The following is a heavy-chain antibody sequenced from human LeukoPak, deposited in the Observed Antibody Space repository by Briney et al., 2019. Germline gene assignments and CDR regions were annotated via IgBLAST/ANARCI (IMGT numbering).Heavy chain of an antibody. CDR2: MNPNSGNT. J-gene: IGHJ4*02. D-gene: IGHD6-6*01. Sequence: ASVKVSCKASGYTFTSNDINWVRQATGQGLEWMGWMNPNSGNTGYAQKFQGRVTMTRNTSISTAYMELSSLRSEDTAVYYCARTIAARRPLTYYFDYWGQGTLVTVPS. CDR3: ARTIAARRPLTYYFDY. CDR1: GYTFTSND. V-gene: IGHV1-8*01.